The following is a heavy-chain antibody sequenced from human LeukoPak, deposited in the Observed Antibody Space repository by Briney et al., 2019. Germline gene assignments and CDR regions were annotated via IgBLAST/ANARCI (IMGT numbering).Heavy chain of an antibody. CDR1: GGTFSSYA. Sequence: SVKVSCKASGGTFSSYAISWVRQAPGQGLEWMGGIIPIFGTANYAQKFQGRVTITADESTSTAYMELSSLRSEDTAVYYCARDSSQSYYYDSSGYLGGYFDYWGQGTLVTVSS. D-gene: IGHD3-22*01. J-gene: IGHJ4*02. CDR3: ARDSSQSYYYDSSGYLGGYFDY. CDR2: IIPIFGTA. V-gene: IGHV1-69*13.